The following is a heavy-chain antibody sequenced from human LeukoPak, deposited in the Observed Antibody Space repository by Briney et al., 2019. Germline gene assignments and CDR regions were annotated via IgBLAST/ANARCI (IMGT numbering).Heavy chain of an antibody. J-gene: IGHJ4*02. CDR1: GFTFSNTW. CDR3: ARDRGQLVIPFFFDY. Sequence: GGSLRLSCAASGFTFSNTWMHWVRQAPGKGLVWVSRIHSDGISTTYADSVKGRFTISRDNAKNSLFLQMSSLRDEDTAVYYCARDRGQLVIPFFFDYWGQGILVTVSS. V-gene: IGHV3-74*03. D-gene: IGHD3-9*01. CDR2: IHSDGIST.